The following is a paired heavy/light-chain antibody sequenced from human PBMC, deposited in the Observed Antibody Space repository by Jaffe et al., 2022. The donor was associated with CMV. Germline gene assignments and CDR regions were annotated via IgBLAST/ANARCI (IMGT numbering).Light chain of an antibody. J-gene: IGKJ3*01. V-gene: IGKV3-15*01. CDR1: QSVSSN. Sequence: EIVMTQSPATLSVSPGERATLSCRASQSVSSNLAWYQQKPGQAPRLLIYGASTRATGIPARFSGSGSGTEFTLTISSLQSEDFAVYYCQQYNNWPPLFTFGPGTKVDIK. CDR3: QQYNNWPPLFT. CDR2: GAS.
Heavy chain of an antibody. CDR3: ARVFEDQQLGPNELYYYGMDV. Sequence: QVQLVQSGAEVKKPGASVKVSCKASGYTFTSYGISWVRQAPGQGLEWMGWISAYNGNTNYAQKLQGRVTMTTDTSTSTAYMELRSLRSDDTAVYYCARVFEDQQLGPNELYYYGMDVWGQGTTVTVSS. CDR2: ISAYNGNT. CDR1: GYTFTSYG. V-gene: IGHV1-18*01. D-gene: IGHD6-13*01. J-gene: IGHJ6*02.